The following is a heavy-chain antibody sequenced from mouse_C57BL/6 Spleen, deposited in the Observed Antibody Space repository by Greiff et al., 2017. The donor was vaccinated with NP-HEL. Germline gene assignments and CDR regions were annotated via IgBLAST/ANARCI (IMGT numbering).Heavy chain of an antibody. CDR3: ARYYSNYGRAMDY. V-gene: IGHV1-59*01. CDR2: IDPSDSYT. J-gene: IGHJ4*01. CDR1: GYTFTSYW. Sequence: QVQLQQPGAELVRPGTSVKLSCKASGYTFTSYWMHWVKQRPGQGLEWIGVIDPSDSYTKYNQKFKGKATLTVDSSSTAAYMRLSSLTSEDSAVYYCARYYSNYGRAMDYWGQGTSVTVSS. D-gene: IGHD2-5*01.